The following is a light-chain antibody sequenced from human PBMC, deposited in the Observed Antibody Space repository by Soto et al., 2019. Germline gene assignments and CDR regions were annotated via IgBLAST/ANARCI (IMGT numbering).Light chain of an antibody. CDR1: SSDVGAYIY. CDR2: EVD. CDR3: SSYSDSDTKV. Sequence: QSVLTQPASVSGSPGQSITMSCGGTSSDVGAYIYVSWYQQYPGKAPKLIIYEVDNRPSGVSGRFSGSKSDTTAYLTISGLQAEDEADYYCSSYSDSDTKVFGTGTKVTVL. V-gene: IGLV2-14*03. J-gene: IGLJ1*01.